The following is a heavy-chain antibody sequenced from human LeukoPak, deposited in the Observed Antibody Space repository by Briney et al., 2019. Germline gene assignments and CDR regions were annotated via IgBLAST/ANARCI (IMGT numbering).Heavy chain of an antibody. CDR2: ISSSSSYI. J-gene: IGHJ4*02. CDR1: GFTFSSYS. Sequence: GGSLRLSCAASGFTFSSYSMNWVRQAPGKGLEWVSSISSSSSYIYYADSVKGRFTISRDNAKNSLYLRMNSLRAEDTAVYYCARDYQGIAVAWFDYWGQGTLVTVSS. D-gene: IGHD6-19*01. V-gene: IGHV3-21*01. CDR3: ARDYQGIAVAWFDY.